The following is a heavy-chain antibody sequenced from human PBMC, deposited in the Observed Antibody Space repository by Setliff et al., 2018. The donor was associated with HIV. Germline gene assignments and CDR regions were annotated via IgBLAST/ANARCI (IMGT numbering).Heavy chain of an antibody. CDR2: MHPNSGAT. V-gene: IGHV1-2*02. J-gene: IGHJ4*02. Sequence: ASVKVSCKASGYTFTVSYLHWVRQAPGQGLEWMGWMHPNSGATKYAQKFRDRVTLTGDTSISTASMELSSLKSDDTAMYYCATSTSRFFWNGFYQGGFGSRNSHSFENWGQGTLVTVSS. D-gene: IGHD3-3*01. CDR3: ATSTSRFFWNGFYQGGFGSRNSHSFEN. CDR1: GYTFTVSY.